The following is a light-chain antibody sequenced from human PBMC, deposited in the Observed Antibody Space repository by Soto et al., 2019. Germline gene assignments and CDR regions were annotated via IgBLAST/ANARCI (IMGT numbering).Light chain of an antibody. J-gene: IGKJ1*01. CDR3: QKYNNYPRT. CDR1: ESIRTW. V-gene: IGKV1-5*01. CDR2: DAS. Sequence: DIQMPQSPSTLSASIGDSVTITRRARESIRTWLAWYQHKPGKATKFLIYDASSLESGVPSRFSGSGSGTEFTLTISSLQPDDFATYYCQKYNNYPRTFGQGTKVDIK.